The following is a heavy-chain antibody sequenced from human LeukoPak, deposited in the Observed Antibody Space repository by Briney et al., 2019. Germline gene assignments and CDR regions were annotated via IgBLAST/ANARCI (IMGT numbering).Heavy chain of an antibody. CDR2: IYYSGST. CDR3: ARDRVRGSWFSCVPEIAGVRMDV. J-gene: IGHJ6*03. D-gene: IGHD3-10*01. CDR1: GGSISSSSYY. Sequence: SETLSLTRTVSGGSISSSSYYWGWIRQPPGKGLEWIGSIYYSGSTYYNPSLKSRVTISVDTSKNQFSLKLSSVTAADTAVYYCARDRVRGSWFSCVPEIAGVRMDVWGKGTTVTVSS. V-gene: IGHV4-39*07.